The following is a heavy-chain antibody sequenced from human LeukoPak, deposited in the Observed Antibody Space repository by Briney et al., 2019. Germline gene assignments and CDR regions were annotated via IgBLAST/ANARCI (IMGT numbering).Heavy chain of an antibody. CDR1: GFTFNSFA. J-gene: IGHJ4*02. CDR3: ARGGSDYDILTGLDY. D-gene: IGHD3-9*01. V-gene: IGHV3-30-3*01. Sequence: GGSLRLSCVASGFTFNSFAMHWVRQAPGKGLEWVAVISYDGSNKYYADSVKGRFTISRDNSKNTLYLQMNSLRAEDTAVYYCARGGSDYDILTGLDYWGQGTLVTVSS. CDR2: ISYDGSNK.